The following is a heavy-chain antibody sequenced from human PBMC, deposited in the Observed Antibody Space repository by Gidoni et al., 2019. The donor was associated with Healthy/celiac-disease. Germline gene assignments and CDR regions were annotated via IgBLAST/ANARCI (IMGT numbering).Heavy chain of an antibody. V-gene: IGHV3-30*04. D-gene: IGHD3-16*01. CDR1: GFTFRSYA. CDR3: ARNFGPRDYYYYMDV. J-gene: IGHJ6*03. CDR2: ISYDGSNK. Sequence: QVQLVESGGGVVQPGRSLRLSCAASGFTFRSYAMHWVRQAPGKGLEWVAVISYDGSNKYYADSVKGRFTISRDNSKNTLYLQMNSLRAEDTAVYYCARNFGPRDYYYYMDVWGKGTTVTVSS.